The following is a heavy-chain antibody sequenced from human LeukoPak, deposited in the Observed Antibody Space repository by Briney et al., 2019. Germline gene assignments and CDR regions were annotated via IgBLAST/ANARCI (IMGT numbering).Heavy chain of an antibody. Sequence: SETLSLTCIVYGGSISSYYWSWIRQPPGRGLEWIGYIYYSGSTNYNPSLKSRVTISVDTSKNQFSLKLSSVTAADTAVYYCARSSAITGTGTFNIWGQGTMVIVSS. CDR2: IYYSGST. CDR1: GGSISSYY. D-gene: IGHD1-7*01. J-gene: IGHJ3*02. V-gene: IGHV4-59*01. CDR3: ARSSAITGTGTFNI.